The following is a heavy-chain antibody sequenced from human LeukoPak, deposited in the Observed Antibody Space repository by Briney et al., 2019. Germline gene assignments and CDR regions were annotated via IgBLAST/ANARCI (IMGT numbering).Heavy chain of an antibody. V-gene: IGHV3-48*02. D-gene: IGHD3-9*01. CDR3: ARDYDWAFDF. J-gene: IGHJ4*02. Sequence: PGGSLRLSCAASGFPFSSHVLSWVRQAPGKGLEWIAYINHNGEAIYYPDFVKGRFIISRDNAKNSLFLQMNDLRDEDTAVYCCARDYDWAFDFWGQGTLVTVSS. CDR1: GFPFSSHV. CDR2: INHNGEAI.